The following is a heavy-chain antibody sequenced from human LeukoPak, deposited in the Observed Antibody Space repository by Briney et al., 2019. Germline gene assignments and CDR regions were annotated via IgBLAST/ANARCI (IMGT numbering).Heavy chain of an antibody. CDR2: ISYDGSNK. Sequence: PGGSLRLSCAASGFTFSSYWMSWVRQAPGKGLEWVAVISYDGSNKYYADSVKGRFTISRDNSKNALYLQMNSLRAEDTAVYYCASPIAASGGYWGQGTLVTVSS. J-gene: IGHJ4*02. CDR3: ASPIAASGGY. V-gene: IGHV3-30-3*01. CDR1: GFTFSSYW. D-gene: IGHD6-13*01.